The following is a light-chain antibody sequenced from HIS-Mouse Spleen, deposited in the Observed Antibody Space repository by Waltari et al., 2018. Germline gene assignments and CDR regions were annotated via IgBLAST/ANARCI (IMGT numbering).Light chain of an antibody. CDR1: CLRCYY. J-gene: IGLJ2*01. CDR3: NSRDSSGNHVV. V-gene: IGLV3-19*01. Sequence: SSELTQDPAFLVALRQTVWITCQGDCLRCYYARWYQQTPGQAPVLVIYGKNNRPSGIPDRFSGSSSGNTASLTITGAQAEDEADYYCNSRDSSGNHVVFGGGTKLTVL. CDR2: GKN.